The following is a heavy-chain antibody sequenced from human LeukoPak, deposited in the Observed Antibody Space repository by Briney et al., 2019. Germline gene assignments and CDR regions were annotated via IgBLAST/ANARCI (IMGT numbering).Heavy chain of an antibody. D-gene: IGHD3-22*01. CDR1: GFSFSSYA. CDR2: MSGGGAGT. V-gene: IGHV3-23*01. Sequence: GGSLRLSCAASGFSFSSYAITWVRQAPGKGLEWVSAMSGGGAGTYYADSVKGRFTISRDNSKNTLYLLMTSLRAEDTAVYYCAKRMGYYDSSGYSESIDYWGQGTLVTVS. J-gene: IGHJ4*02. CDR3: AKRMGYYDSSGYSESIDY.